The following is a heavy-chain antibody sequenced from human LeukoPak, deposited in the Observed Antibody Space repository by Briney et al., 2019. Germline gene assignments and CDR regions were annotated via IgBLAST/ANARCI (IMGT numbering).Heavy chain of an antibody. D-gene: IGHD3-16*01. Sequence: GASVTVSCKASGYTFTSYSMHWVRRAPGQGLEWMGIINPSGGSTAYAQKFQGRVTMTRDTSTSTVYMELSSLRSEDTAVYYCARDIWSSFYFFDYWGQGTLVSVSS. CDR1: GYTFTSYS. CDR3: ARDIWSSFYFFDY. V-gene: IGHV1-46*01. CDR2: INPSGGST. J-gene: IGHJ4*02.